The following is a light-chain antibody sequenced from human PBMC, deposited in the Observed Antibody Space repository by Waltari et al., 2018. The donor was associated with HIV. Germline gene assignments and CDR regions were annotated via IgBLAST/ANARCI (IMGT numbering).Light chain of an antibody. CDR3: QAWGSTTSGV. Sequence: SYEVTQPPSVAVSPGQTATITCHGYAFGDEYTCWYHQKPGQSPLLVIYQHNKRPSGIPERFSGSSSGHTATLTISGTLPMDEADYYCQAWGSTTSGVFGRGTRLTVL. CDR2: QHN. CDR1: AFGDEY. J-gene: IGLJ3*02. V-gene: IGLV3-1*01.